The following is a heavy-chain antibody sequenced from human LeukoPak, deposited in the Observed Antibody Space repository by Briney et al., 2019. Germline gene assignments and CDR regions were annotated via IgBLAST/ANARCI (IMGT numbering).Heavy chain of an antibody. CDR2: ISYDGSNK. CDR3: AKDGRSSSLFLDS. CDR1: GFTFSSYG. D-gene: IGHD6-6*01. J-gene: IGHJ4*02. V-gene: IGHV3-30*18. Sequence: GGSLRLSCAASGFTFSSYGMHWVRQAPGKGLEWVAVISYDGSNKYYADSVKGRFTISRDNSKNTLYLQMNSLRAEDTAVYYCAKDGRSSSLFLDSWGQGTLVTVSS.